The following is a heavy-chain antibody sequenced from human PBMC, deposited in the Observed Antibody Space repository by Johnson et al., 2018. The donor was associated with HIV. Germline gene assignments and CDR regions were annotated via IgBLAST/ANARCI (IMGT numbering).Heavy chain of an antibody. Sequence: QVQLVESGGGVVQPGRSLRLSCAASGFTFSSYAMHWVRQAPGKGLEWVAVIWYDGSNKYYADSVKGRFTISRDNSKNTLYLQMNSLRAEDTAVYYCAKGEDGSHDAFDIWGQGTMVTVSS. J-gene: IGHJ3*02. CDR3: AKGEDGSHDAFDI. V-gene: IGHV3-33*06. CDR1: GFTFSSYA. D-gene: IGHD1-14*01. CDR2: IWYDGSNK.